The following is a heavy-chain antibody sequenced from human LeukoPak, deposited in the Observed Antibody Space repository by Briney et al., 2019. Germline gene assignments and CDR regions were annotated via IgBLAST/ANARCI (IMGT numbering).Heavy chain of an antibody. V-gene: IGHV3-30-3*01. CDR3: ATDRAAGSFDY. J-gene: IGHJ4*02. CDR1: GFTFSSYA. CDR2: ISYDGSNK. Sequence: GGSLRLSCAASGFTFSSYAIHWVRQAPGKGLEWVAVISYDGSNKYYADSVKGRFTISRDNSKNTLYLQMNSLRAEDTAVYYCATDRAAGSFDYRGQGTLVTVSS. D-gene: IGHD6-13*01.